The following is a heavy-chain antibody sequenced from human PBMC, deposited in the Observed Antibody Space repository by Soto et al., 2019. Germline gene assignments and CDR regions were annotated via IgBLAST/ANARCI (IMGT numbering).Heavy chain of an antibody. CDR1: GYRFSRYG. Sequence: AQLVQSGGEVKEPGASVNVSCKASGYRFSRYGINWVRQAPGQGLVWMRWASTYDGNTQYAQKFQRRITMTTDTSTDTVYLQMRSLTSSHAAEDSCATDADEPKLMIVVPPGHKWGQGTPVSAAS. J-gene: IGHJ4*02. V-gene: IGHV1-18*01. CDR2: ASTYDGNT. CDR3: ATDADEPKLMIVVPPGHK. D-gene: IGHD3-16*01.